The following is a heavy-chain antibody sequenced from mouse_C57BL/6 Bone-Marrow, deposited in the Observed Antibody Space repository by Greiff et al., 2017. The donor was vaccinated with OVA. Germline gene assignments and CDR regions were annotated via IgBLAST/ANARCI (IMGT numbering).Heavy chain of an antibody. V-gene: IGHV1-76*01. D-gene: IGHD2-10*01. Sequence: VKLQESGAELVRPGASVKLSCKASGYTFTDYYINWVKQRPGQGLEWIARIYPGSGNTYYNEKFKGKATLTAEKSARTAYMQLSSLTSEESAVYFCARSLLWAMDYWGQGTSVTVSS. CDR2: IYPGSGNT. J-gene: IGHJ4*01. CDR1: GYTFTDYY. CDR3: ARSLLWAMDY.